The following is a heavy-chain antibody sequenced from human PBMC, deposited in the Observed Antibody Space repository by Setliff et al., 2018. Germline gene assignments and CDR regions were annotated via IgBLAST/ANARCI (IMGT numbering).Heavy chain of an antibody. Sequence: SETLSLPCAVYGGSFSGYYWSWIRQPPGKGLEWIGEINHSGSTNYNPSLKSRVTISVDTSKNQFSLKLSSVTAADTAVYYCAREPFDFGYNWNYESNAFDIWGQGTMVTVS. D-gene: IGHD1-7*01. CDR2: INHSGST. CDR3: AREPFDFGYNWNYESNAFDI. CDR1: GGSFSGYY. V-gene: IGHV4-34*01. J-gene: IGHJ3*02.